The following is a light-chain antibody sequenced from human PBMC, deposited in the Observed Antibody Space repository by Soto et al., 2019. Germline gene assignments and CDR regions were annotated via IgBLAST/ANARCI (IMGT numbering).Light chain of an antibody. J-gene: IGKJ1*01. Sequence: EIVMPQSPATLSVSPGERATLSCRASQSVSSNLAWYQQKPGQAPRLLIYDASNRATGIPARFSGSGSGTDFTLTISSLEPEDFAIYYCQHRSDWPWTFGQGTKVDI. CDR3: QHRSDWPWT. CDR1: QSVSSN. CDR2: DAS. V-gene: IGKV3-11*01.